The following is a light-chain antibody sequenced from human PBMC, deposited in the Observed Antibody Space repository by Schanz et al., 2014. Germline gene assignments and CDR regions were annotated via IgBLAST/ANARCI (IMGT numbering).Light chain of an antibody. CDR1: SSDVGSYGF. J-gene: IGLJ3*02. Sequence: QSALTQPASVSGSPGQSITISCTGTSSDVGSYGFVSWYQHYPGKAPKVIIYEANKRPSGVSNRFSASKSGYTASLTISGLQAEDEADYYCCSYADSSTWVFGGGTKLTV. CDR3: CSYADSSTWV. CDR2: EAN. V-gene: IGLV2-23*01.